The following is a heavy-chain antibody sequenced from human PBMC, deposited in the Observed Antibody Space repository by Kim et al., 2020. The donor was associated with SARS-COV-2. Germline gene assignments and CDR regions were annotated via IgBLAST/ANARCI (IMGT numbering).Heavy chain of an antibody. CDR1: GFTFSDYS. CDR2: ISSRSRNI. J-gene: IGHJ4*02. V-gene: IGHV3-48*01. Sequence: GGSLRLSCAASGFTFSDYSMNWVRQAPGKGLEWVSYISSRSRNIYNADSVKGRFTISRDNAENSLYLQMSGLRPEDTAVYYCVMGGITITDPFDSWGQGT. D-gene: IGHD3-9*01. CDR3: VMGGITITDPFDS.